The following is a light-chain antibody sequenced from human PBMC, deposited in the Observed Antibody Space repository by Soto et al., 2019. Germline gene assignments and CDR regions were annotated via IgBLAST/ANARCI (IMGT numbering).Light chain of an antibody. CDR2: AAS. Sequence: DIQMTQSPSSLSASVGDRVTITCRASQGISNYLAWCQQKPGKVPKLLIYAASTLQSGVPSRFSGSGYGTDFTLTISSLQPEDVATYYCQKYNSAPRTFGQGTKVELK. CDR1: QGISNY. CDR3: QKYNSAPRT. V-gene: IGKV1-27*01. J-gene: IGKJ1*01.